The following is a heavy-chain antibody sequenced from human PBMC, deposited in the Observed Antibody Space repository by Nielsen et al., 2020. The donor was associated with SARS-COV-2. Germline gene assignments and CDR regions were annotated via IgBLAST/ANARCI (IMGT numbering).Heavy chain of an antibody. D-gene: IGHD3-10*01. CDR1: GFTFSSYW. CDR2: IKQDGSEK. Sequence: GVLKISCAASGFTFSSYWMSWVRQAPGKGLEWVANIKQDGSEKYYVDSVKGRFTISRDNAKNSLYLQMNSLRAEDTAVYYCASLWFGGAIDYWGQGTLVTVSS. J-gene: IGHJ4*02. V-gene: IGHV3-7*01. CDR3: ASLWFGGAIDY.